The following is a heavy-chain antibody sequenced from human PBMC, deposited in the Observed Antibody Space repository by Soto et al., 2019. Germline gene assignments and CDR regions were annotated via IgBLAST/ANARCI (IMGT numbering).Heavy chain of an antibody. CDR3: ARGYGYGSTYYFDY. Sequence: QVQLVQSGADVKKPGASVKVSCKASGYTFTTSGITWVRQAPGQGLEWMGWISTNNGNTNYAQNLQGRVTMTTDTFTSTAYMELRSLRSDDTAVYYCARGYGYGSTYYFDYWGQGTLVTVSS. CDR1: GYTFTTSG. V-gene: IGHV1-18*01. J-gene: IGHJ4*02. CDR2: ISTNNGNT. D-gene: IGHD5-18*01.